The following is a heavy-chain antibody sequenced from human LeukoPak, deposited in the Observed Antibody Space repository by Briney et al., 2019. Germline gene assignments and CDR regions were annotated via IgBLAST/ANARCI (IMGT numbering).Heavy chain of an antibody. CDR3: ARLTGIAAAGTGY. Sequence: ASVKVSCKASGGTFSSYAISWVRQAPGQGLEWMGGIIPIFGTANYAQKFQGRVTIAADESTSTAYMELSSLRSEDTAVYYCARLTGIAAAGTGYWGQGTLVTVSS. D-gene: IGHD6-13*01. CDR1: GGTFSSYA. J-gene: IGHJ4*02. V-gene: IGHV1-69*13. CDR2: IIPIFGTA.